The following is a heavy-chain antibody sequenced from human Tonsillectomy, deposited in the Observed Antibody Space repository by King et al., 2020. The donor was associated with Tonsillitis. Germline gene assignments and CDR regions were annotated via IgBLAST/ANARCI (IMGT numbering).Heavy chain of an antibody. CDR2: VYISGSG. CDR3: ARASTFWSGYSGCDQ. CDR1: GGSISSGYY. V-gene: IGHV4-61*02. J-gene: IGHJ4*02. Sequence: QLQESGLRLVKPSQTLSLTCTVSGGSISSGYYWSWIRQPAGKGLEWIGRVYISGSGDYNPSLTSRVTISVDTSRNQFSLKLSSVTAADTAIYYCARASTFWSGYSGCDQWGQGTLVTVSS. D-gene: IGHD3-3*01.